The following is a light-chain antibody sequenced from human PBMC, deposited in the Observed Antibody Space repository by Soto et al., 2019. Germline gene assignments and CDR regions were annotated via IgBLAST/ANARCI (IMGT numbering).Light chain of an antibody. CDR3: QQYNDSFPYT. CDR1: QSISSW. Sequence: DIQMTQSPSTLSASVGDRVTLTCRASQSISSWLAWYQQKPGTAPKLLIYEASTLESGVPSRFSGSRSGTEFTLTVSSLQPDDFATYYCQQYNDSFPYTFGQGTKLEIK. CDR2: EAS. V-gene: IGKV1-5*03. J-gene: IGKJ2*01.